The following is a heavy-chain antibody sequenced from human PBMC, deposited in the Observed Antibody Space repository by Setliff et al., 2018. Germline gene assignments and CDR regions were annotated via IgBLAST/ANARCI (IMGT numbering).Heavy chain of an antibody. CDR2: KYYSGST. D-gene: IGHD6-19*01. CDR3: ASNPFNSGPPYYFDY. Sequence: SETLSLTCSVSGSSFSSYSWSWIRQPPGKGLEWIGYKYYSGSTNSNPSLKSRVTISVDTSKNQFSLKLDSVIVADTAVYYCASNPFNSGPPYYFDYWGQGTLVTVSS. J-gene: IGHJ4*02. V-gene: IGHV4-59*08. CDR1: GSSFSSYS.